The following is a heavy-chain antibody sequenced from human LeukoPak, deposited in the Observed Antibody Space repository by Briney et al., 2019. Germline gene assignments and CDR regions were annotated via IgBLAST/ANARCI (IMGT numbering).Heavy chain of an antibody. CDR2: INPSGGST. CDR1: GYTFTSYY. J-gene: IGHJ4*02. Sequence: ASVKVSCKASGYTFTSYYMHWVRQAPGQGLEWMGMINPSGGSTSYAQEFQGRVTMTRDTSTSTVYMELSSLRSEDTAVYYCARDATIFGVVIYIDYWGQGTLVTVSS. CDR3: ARDATIFGVVIYIDY. V-gene: IGHV1-46*01. D-gene: IGHD3-3*01.